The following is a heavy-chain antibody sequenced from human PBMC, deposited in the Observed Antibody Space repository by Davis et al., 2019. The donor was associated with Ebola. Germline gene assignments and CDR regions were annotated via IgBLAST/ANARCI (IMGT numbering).Heavy chain of an antibody. J-gene: IGHJ3*02. V-gene: IGHV3-48*02. D-gene: IGHD3-22*01. Sequence: GGSLRLSCAASGFTFSSYSMNWVRQAPGKGLEWVSYISSSSSTIYYADSVKGRFTISRDNAKNSLYLQMNSLRDEDTAVYYCARDHYDSSGYGFDIWGQGTMVTVSS. CDR3: ARDHYDSSGYGFDI. CDR2: ISSSSSTI. CDR1: GFTFSSYS.